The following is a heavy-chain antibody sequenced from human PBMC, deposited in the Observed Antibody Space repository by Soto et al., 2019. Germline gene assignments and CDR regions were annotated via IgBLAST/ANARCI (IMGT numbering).Heavy chain of an antibody. Sequence: PVGSLRLSCAASGFTFISYGMHWFRQAPGKGLEWVAAISYDGSNKYYADSVKGRFTISRDNSKNTLYLQIKSLTAEHTAVYYGAKDRGGDFWSGYSPRYYYYGMDVWGQGTTVTVSS. V-gene: IGHV3-30*18. CDR1: GFTFISYG. CDR3: AKDRGGDFWSGYSPRYYYYGMDV. D-gene: IGHD3-3*01. CDR2: ISYDGSNK. J-gene: IGHJ6*02.